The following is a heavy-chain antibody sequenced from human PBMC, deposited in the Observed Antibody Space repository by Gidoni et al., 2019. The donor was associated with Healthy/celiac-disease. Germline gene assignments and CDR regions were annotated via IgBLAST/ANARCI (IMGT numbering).Heavy chain of an antibody. CDR1: GFTFRSYG. V-gene: IGHV3-33*01. Sequence: QVQLVESGGGVVQPGRSLRLSCAASGFTFRSYGMHWVRHAPGKGLEWVAVIWYDGSNKYYADSVKGRFTISRDNSKNTLYLQMNSLRAEDTAVYYCARDGAVWGYDSHYMDVWGKGTTVTVSS. D-gene: IGHD5-12*01. CDR2: IWYDGSNK. CDR3: ARDGAVWGYDSHYMDV. J-gene: IGHJ6*03.